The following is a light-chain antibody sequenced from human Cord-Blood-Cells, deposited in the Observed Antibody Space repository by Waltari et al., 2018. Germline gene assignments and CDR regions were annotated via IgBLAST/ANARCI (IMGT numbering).Light chain of an antibody. J-gene: IGLJ2*01. CDR2: QDS. CDR1: KLGDKY. CDR3: QAWDSSTAV. V-gene: IGLV3-1*01. Sequence: SYELTQPPSVSVSPGQTASITCSGDKLGDKYACWYQQKPGQSPVLVIYQDSKRPSGIPERFSGSNAGSTATLTISRTQAMDEADYYCQAWDSSTAVFGGGPKLTVL.